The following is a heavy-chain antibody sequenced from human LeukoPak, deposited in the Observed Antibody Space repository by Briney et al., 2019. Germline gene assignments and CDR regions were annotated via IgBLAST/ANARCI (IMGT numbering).Heavy chain of an antibody. Sequence: SKTLSLTCTVSGGSISSYYWSWIRQPPGKGLEWIGYIYYSGSTNYNPSLKSRVTISIDRPKNQFSLKMNSVTAADTAVYYCARGTNPLYNWQHEGFDYWGQGTLIAVSS. J-gene: IGHJ4*02. D-gene: IGHD1-20*01. CDR3: ARGTNPLYNWQHEGFDY. CDR2: IYYSGST. V-gene: IGHV4-59*12. CDR1: GGSISSYY.